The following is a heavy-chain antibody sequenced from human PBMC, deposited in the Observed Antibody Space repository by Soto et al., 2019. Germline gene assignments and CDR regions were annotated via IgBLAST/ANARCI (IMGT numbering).Heavy chain of an antibody. V-gene: IGHV3-33*01. Sequence: QVQLVESGGGVVQPGRSLRLSCAASGFTFSSYGMHWVRQAPGKGLDWVAVICYDGSNKYYEDSVKGRVTISRDNSKNTLYLQMKSLGAEDSAVYYCASETGAFTVTRYNWFDPWGQGTLVTVSS. CDR2: ICYDGSNK. CDR3: ASETGAFTVTRYNWFDP. J-gene: IGHJ5*02. D-gene: IGHD4-4*01. CDR1: GFTFSSYG.